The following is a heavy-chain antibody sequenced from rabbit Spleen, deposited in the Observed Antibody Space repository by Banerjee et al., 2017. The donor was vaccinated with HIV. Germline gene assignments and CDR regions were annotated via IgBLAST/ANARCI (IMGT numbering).Heavy chain of an antibody. CDR2: INTATGKA. D-gene: IGHD4-1*01. V-gene: IGHV1S45*01. Sequence: QEQLEESGGDLVKPGASLTLTCKASGFSFSDRDVMCWVRQAPGKGLEWIACINTATGKAVYASWVNGRFTISKTSSTTVTLQMTSLTAADTGTYFCARGGRIVYLNLWGQGTLVTVS. CDR3: ARGGRIVYLNL. J-gene: IGHJ4*01. CDR1: GFSFSDRDV.